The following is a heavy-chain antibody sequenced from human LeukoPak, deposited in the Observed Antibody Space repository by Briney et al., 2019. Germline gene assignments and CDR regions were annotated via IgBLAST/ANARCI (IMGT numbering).Heavy chain of an antibody. CDR3: ATDRAEQQGVQLYYYFGMDV. D-gene: IGHD6-13*01. J-gene: IGHJ6*02. CDR2: IIPIRNTV. V-gene: IGHV1-69*04. Sequence: SVKVSCKASGGTLTSHGISWVRQAPGQGLEWMGRIIPIRNTVNYAQKFQGRLTIAAETSTSTAYMDLSSLRSEDTAVYYCATDRAEQQGVQLYYYFGMDVWGQGTKVTVSS. CDR1: GGTLTSHG.